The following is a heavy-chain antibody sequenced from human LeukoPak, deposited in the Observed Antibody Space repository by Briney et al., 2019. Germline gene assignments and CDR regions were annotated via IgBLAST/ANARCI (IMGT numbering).Heavy chain of an antibody. CDR2: IYKSGST. CDR1: GVSISSSSDY. D-gene: IGHD6-13*01. CDR3: ARASPPGYSSSWSPLSFYYYGMDV. Sequence: ASETLSLTCTVSGVSISSSSDYWGWIRQPPGKGLEWIGSIYKSGSTHYNPSLKSRVTISVDTSKNQFSLKLSSVTAADTAVYYCARASPPGYSSSWSPLSFYYYGMDVWGQGTTVTVSS. J-gene: IGHJ6*02. V-gene: IGHV4-39*07.